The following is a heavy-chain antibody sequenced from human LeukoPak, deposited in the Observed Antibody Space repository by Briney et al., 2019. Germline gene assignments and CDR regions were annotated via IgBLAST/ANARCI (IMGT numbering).Heavy chain of an antibody. D-gene: IGHD6-13*01. CDR2: IWSDGINK. Sequence: GGSLRLSCAASGFTFSNYGIHWVRQAPGKGLEWVAVIWSDGINKYYVDSVKGRFTISRDNSKNTLYLQMNSLRADDTAVYYCARSTYSSSSYYFDCWGQGSLVTVSS. CDR3: ARSTYSSSSYYFDC. V-gene: IGHV3-33*01. CDR1: GFTFSNYG. J-gene: IGHJ4*02.